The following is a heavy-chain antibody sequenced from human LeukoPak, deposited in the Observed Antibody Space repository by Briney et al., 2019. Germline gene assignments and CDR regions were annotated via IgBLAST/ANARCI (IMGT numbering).Heavy chain of an antibody. CDR1: GFTFTNYY. CDR2: INPSGGSK. D-gene: IGHD5-12*01. CDR3: AREGEIGYDLSDY. J-gene: IGHJ4*02. V-gene: IGHV1-46*01. Sequence: ASVKVSCTASGFTFTNYYMNWVRQAPGQGLEWMGIINPSGGSKSYAHKFQGRVTVTRDTSTNTVYLQLNSLRSEDTAVYYCAREGEIGYDLSDYWGQGTLVTVSS.